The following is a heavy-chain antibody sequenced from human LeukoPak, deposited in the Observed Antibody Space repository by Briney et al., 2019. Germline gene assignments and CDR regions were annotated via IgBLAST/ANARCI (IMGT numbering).Heavy chain of an antibody. CDR2: INHSGST. V-gene: IGHV4-34*01. Sequence: PSETLSLTCAVYGGSFSGYYWSWIRQPPGKGLEWIGEINHSGSTNYNPSLKSRVTISVDTSKNQFSLKLSSVTAADTAVYCCARGQWLATYWGQGTLVTVSS. CDR3: ARGQWLATY. D-gene: IGHD6-19*01. J-gene: IGHJ4*02. CDR1: GGSFSGYY.